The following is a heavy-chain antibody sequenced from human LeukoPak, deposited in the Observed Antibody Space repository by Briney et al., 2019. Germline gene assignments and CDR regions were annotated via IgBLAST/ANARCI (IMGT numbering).Heavy chain of an antibody. D-gene: IGHD1-7*01. Sequence: GASVKVSCKASGYTFTSYAMHWVGQAPGQGLEWMGIINSNGTGTIYAQRFQGRATMLGDLSTSTVYMELSSLRSEDTAVYYCARGGNLLDDAIDIWGQGTMVTVSS. CDR3: ARGGNLLDDAIDI. V-gene: IGHV1-46*01. CDR2: INSNGTGT. J-gene: IGHJ3*02. CDR1: GYTFTSYA.